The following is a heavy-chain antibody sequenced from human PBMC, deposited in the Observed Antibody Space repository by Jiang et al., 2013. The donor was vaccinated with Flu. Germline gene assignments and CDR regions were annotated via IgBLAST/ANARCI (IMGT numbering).Heavy chain of an antibody. J-gene: IGHJ4*02. CDR2: IYYSGST. D-gene: IGHD3-3*01. CDR3: ARPTSKYDFWSGYYSYFDY. CDR1: GGSISSSSYY. V-gene: IGHV4-39*01. Sequence: TCTVSGGSISSSSYYWGWIRQPPGKGLEWIGSIYYSGSTYYNPSLKSRVTISVDTSKNQFSLKLSSVTAADTAVYYCARPTSKYDFWSGYYSYFDYWGQGTLVTVSS.